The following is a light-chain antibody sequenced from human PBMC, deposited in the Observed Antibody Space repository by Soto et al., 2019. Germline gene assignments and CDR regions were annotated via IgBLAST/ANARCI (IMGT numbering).Light chain of an antibody. J-gene: IGKJ1*01. CDR1: QSIDDY. CDR3: LQSYDTPWT. V-gene: IGKV1-39*01. CDR2: AAS. Sequence: DIQMTQSPSSLSASVGDRVTITCRASQSIDDYFSWYQQIPGRAPKLLIYAASHLQSWVPSRFRGSGFGTDFTLTISSLQPEDSATYYCLQSYDTPWTFGQGTKVEIK.